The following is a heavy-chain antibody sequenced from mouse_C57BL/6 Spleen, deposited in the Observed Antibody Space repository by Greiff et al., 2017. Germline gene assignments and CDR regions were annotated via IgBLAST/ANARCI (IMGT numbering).Heavy chain of an antibody. CDR1: GYTFTSYG. D-gene: IGHD2-14*01. J-gene: IGHJ1*03. CDR3: ARPRDDEDWYFDV. Sequence: VQLQQSGAELARPGASVKLSCKASGYTFTSYGISWVKQRTGQGLEWIGEIYPRSGNTYYNEKFKGKATLTADKSSSTAYMELRSLTSEDSAVYFCARPRDDEDWYFDVWGTGTTVTVSS. CDR2: IYPRSGNT. V-gene: IGHV1-81*01.